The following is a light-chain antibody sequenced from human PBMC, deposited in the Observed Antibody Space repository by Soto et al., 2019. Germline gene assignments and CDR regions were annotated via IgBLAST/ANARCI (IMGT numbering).Light chain of an antibody. CDR3: QQYGSSPT. CDR2: GVS. CDR1: QSVKSSY. V-gene: IGKV3-20*01. Sequence: EIVLTQSPATLSLSPGERATLSCRASQSVKSSYLAWHQQTPGQAPRLLLYGVSNRATGIPDRFNASGSGTDFTLTITKLEPEDFVVYYCQQYGSSPTFGQGTRLEIK. J-gene: IGKJ5*01.